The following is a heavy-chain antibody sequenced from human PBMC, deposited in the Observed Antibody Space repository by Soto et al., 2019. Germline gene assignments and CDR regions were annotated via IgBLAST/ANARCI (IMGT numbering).Heavy chain of an antibody. V-gene: IGHV1-2*04. J-gene: IGHJ3*02. CDR2: INPNSGGT. Sequence: ASVKVSCKASGYTFTGYYMHWLRQAPGQGLEWMGWINPNSGGTNYAQKFQGWVTMTRDTSISTAYMELSRLRSDDTAVYYCARDHYDSSGYIAFDIWGQGTMVTVSS. CDR3: ARDHYDSSGYIAFDI. CDR1: GYTFTGYY. D-gene: IGHD3-22*01.